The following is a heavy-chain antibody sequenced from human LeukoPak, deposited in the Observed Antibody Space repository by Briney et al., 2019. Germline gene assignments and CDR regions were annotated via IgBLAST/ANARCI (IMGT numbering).Heavy chain of an antibody. CDR3: ARDAAAGIFIGVYNWFDP. CDR1: GFTFENYW. CDR2: MKQGESEK. V-gene: IGHV3-7*01. J-gene: IGHJ5*02. Sequence: GGSLRLSCAASGFTFENYWMSWVRQAPGKGLEWVAYMKQGESEKYYVDSVKGRFTISRDNAKNSLYLQMNSLRAEDTAVYYCARDAAAGIFIGVYNWFDPWGQGTLVTVSS. D-gene: IGHD6-13*01.